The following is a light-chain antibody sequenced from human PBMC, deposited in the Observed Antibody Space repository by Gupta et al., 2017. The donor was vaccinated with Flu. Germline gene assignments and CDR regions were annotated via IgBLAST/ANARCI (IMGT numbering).Light chain of an antibody. V-gene: IGKV1-39*01. CDR1: QNITIY. J-gene: IGKJ1*01. CDR2: GAS. CDR3: QESFSALMWT. Sequence: DRVTLSCRASQNITIYLNWYQQKSWKPPKLLVYGASSLQSGVPSRFIASGSGTDFTLTINSLQPEDFSTYYCQESFSALMWTFGQGTKVEVK.